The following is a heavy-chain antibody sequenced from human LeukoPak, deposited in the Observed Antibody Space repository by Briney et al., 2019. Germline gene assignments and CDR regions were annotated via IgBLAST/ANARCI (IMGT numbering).Heavy chain of an antibody. V-gene: IGHV1-18*01. J-gene: IGHJ4*02. CDR3: AREAPAAGTFDY. CDR2: ISAYNGNT. Sequence: ASVKVSCKASGYTFTSYGISWVRQAPGQGLEWMGWISAYNGNTNYAQKLQGRVTMTTGTSTSTAYMELRSLRSDDTAVYYCAREAPAAGTFDYWGQGTLVTVSS. D-gene: IGHD6-13*01. CDR1: GYTFTSYG.